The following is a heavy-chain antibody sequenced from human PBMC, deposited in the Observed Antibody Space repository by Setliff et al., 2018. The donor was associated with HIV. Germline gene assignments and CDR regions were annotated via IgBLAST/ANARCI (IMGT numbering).Heavy chain of an antibody. D-gene: IGHD2-21*02. V-gene: IGHV4-59*08. Sequence: PSETLSLTCTVSGGSISSHYWTWIRQPPGRGLEWIGYIDYSGTTNYSPSLKSRVTISAGPSKNQFSLKLTSVTAADTAVYYCGRLSETAMASFDSWGQGILVTVSS. CDR1: GGSISSHY. J-gene: IGHJ4*02. CDR3: GRLSETAMASFDS. CDR2: IDYSGTT.